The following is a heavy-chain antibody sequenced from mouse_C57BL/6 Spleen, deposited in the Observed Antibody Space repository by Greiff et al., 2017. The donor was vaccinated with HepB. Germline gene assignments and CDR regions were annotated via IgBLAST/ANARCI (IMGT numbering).Heavy chain of an antibody. J-gene: IGHJ4*01. CDR3: ARRGGYYAMDY. CDR1: GYAFSSYW. Sequence: QVQLQQSGAELVKPGASVKISCKASGYAFSSYWMNWVKQRPGKGLEWIGQIYPGDGDTNYSGKFKGKATLTADKSSSTAYMQLSSLTSEDSAVYFCARRGGYYAMDYWGQGTSVTVSS. CDR2: IYPGDGDT. V-gene: IGHV1-80*01.